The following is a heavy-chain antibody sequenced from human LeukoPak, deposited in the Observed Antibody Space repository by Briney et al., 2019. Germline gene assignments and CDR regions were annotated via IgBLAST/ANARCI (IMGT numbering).Heavy chain of an antibody. Sequence: GGSLRLSCAASGFTFSSYSMTWVRQAPGKGLEWVSSISSSSSYIYYADSVKGRFTISRDNAKNSLYLQMNSLRAEDTAVYYCARGGNLAAVDYWGQGTLVTVSS. CDR2: ISSSSSYI. J-gene: IGHJ4*02. D-gene: IGHD6-13*01. CDR3: ARGGNLAAVDY. CDR1: GFTFSSYS. V-gene: IGHV3-21*01.